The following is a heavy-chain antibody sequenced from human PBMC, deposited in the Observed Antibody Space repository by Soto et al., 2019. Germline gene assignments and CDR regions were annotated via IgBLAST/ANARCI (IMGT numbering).Heavy chain of an antibody. J-gene: IGHJ4*02. CDR3: ARALRAAIAAANFDY. CDR2: INAGNGNT. Sequence: ASVKVSCKASGYTFTSYAMHWVRKAPGQRLEWMGWINAGNGNTKYSQKFQGRVTITRDTSASTAYMELSSLRSEDTAVYYCARALRAAIAAANFDYWGQGTLVTVSS. CDR1: GYTFTSYA. D-gene: IGHD6-13*01. V-gene: IGHV1-3*01.